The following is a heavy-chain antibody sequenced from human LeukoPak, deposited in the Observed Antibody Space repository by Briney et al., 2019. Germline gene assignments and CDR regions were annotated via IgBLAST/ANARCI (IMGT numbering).Heavy chain of an antibody. D-gene: IGHD6-13*01. J-gene: IGHJ4*02. V-gene: IGHV3-48*01. CDR2: ITSSSSMI. CDR1: GFTFSRYS. Sequence: GGSLRLSCAASGFTFSRYSMNWVRQAPGKGLEWLSYITSSSSMIYYADSVKGRFTISRDNAKNSLYLQMNSLRAEDTAVYYCARSIAAGRGYWGQGTLVTVSS. CDR3: ARSIAAGRGY.